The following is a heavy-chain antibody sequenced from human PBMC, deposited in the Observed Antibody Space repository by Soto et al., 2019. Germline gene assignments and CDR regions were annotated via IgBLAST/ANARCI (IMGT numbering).Heavy chain of an antibody. CDR3: AKDQYGSSAGWLAP. D-gene: IGHD4-17*01. V-gene: IGHV1-46*01. J-gene: IGHJ5*02. CDR1: GYAFLNYY. Sequence: QVQLVQSGAEVKNPGASMKISCKTSGYAFLNYYIHWVRMAPGQGLEWMGIIHPDTLTTTYAQQFTGRDTLTSDPSTHTYYMELSSLKTDYTAVYYCAKDQYGSSAGWLAPRGQGTLVTVSS. CDR2: IHPDTLTT.